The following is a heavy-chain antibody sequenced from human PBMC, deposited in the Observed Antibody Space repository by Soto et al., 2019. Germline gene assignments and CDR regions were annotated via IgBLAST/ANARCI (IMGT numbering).Heavy chain of an antibody. CDR3: ARRDTMVRGDWFDP. V-gene: IGHV4-39*01. J-gene: IGHJ5*02. D-gene: IGHD3-10*01. CDR1: GGSISSSSYY. Sequence: SETLSLTCTVSGGSISSSSYYWGWIRQPPGKGLEWIGSIYYSGSTYYNPSLKSRVTISVDTSMNQFSLKLSSVTAADTAVYYCARRDTMVRGDWFDPWGQGTLVTVSS. CDR2: IYYSGST.